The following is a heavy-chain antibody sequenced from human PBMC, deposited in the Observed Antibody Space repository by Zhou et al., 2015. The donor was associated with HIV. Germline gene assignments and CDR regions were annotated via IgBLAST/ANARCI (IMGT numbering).Heavy chain of an antibody. V-gene: IGHV1-69*01. J-gene: IGHJ3*02. CDR3: ARGGLYYYDSSGYPDI. Sequence: QVQPVQSGAEVKKPGSSVKVSCKASGGTFSSYAISWVRQAPGQGLEWMGGIIPIFGTANYAQKFQGRVTITADESTSTAYMELSSLRSEDTAVYYCARGGLYYYDSSGYPDIWGQGTMVTVSS. D-gene: IGHD3-22*01. CDR2: IIPIFGTA. CDR1: GGTFSSYA.